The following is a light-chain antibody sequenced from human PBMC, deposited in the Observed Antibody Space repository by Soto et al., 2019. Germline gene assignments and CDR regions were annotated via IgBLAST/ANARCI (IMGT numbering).Light chain of an antibody. CDR1: QSVGSA. CDR2: TAS. Sequence: EIVLTQSPATLSLSPGERATLSCRASQSVGSALAWYQQTPGQAPRLLIYTASKRATGIPARFSGSGSGTDFTLTISSLEPEDFVAYYCQHHYNLPLTFGGGTKVEIK. V-gene: IGKV3-11*01. CDR3: QHHYNLPLT. J-gene: IGKJ4*01.